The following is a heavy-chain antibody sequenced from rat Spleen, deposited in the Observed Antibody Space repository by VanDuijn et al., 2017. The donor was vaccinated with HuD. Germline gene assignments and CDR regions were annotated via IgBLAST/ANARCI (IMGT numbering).Heavy chain of an antibody. CDR3: ATHGPRISRFAY. CDR2: IFYDGSST. D-gene: IGHD1-6*01. CDR1: GFTFSDYY. Sequence: EVQLVESDGGLVQPGRSLKLSCAASGFTFSDYYMAWVRQAPTKGLEWVATIFYDGSSTYYRDSVKGRFTFSRDNAKNTLYLQMNSLRSDDTATYYCATHGPRISRFAYWGQGTLVTVSS. V-gene: IGHV5S10*01. J-gene: IGHJ3*01.